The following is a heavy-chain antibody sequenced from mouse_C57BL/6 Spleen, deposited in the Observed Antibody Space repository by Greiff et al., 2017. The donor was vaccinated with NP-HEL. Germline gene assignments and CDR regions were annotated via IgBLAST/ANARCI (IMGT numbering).Heavy chain of an antibody. V-gene: IGHV5-16*01. CDR3: ARITPVFDY. CDR1: GFTFSDYY. CDR2: INYDGSST. J-gene: IGHJ2*01. Sequence: DVKLVESEGGLVQPGSSMKLSCTASGFTFSDYYMAWVRQVPEKGLEWVANINYDGSSTYYLDSLKSRFIISRDNAKNILYLQMSSLKSEDTATYYCARITPVFDYWGQGTTLTVSS. D-gene: IGHD1-1*01.